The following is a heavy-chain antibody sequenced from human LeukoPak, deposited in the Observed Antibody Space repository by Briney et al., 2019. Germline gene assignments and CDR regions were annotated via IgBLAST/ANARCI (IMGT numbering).Heavy chain of an antibody. Sequence: GWSLRLSCAASGFTFSSYAMHWVRQAPGKGLEWVAVISYDGSNKYYADSVKGRFTISRDNSKNTLYLQMNSLRAEDTAVYYCASGLFGVVVAATFDMYWGQGTLVTVSS. J-gene: IGHJ4*02. CDR1: GFTFSSYA. V-gene: IGHV3-30-3*01. D-gene: IGHD2-15*01. CDR3: ASGLFGVVVAATFDMY. CDR2: ISYDGSNK.